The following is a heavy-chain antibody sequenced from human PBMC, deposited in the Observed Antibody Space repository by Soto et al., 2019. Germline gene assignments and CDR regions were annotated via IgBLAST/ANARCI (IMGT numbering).Heavy chain of an antibody. V-gene: IGHV4-39*01. CDR1: GGSISSSSYY. J-gene: IGHJ5*02. Sequence: QLQLQESGPGLVKPSETLSLTCTVSGGSISSSSYYWGWIRQPPGKGLEWIGSIYYSGSTYYNPSLKSRVTISVDTSKNQFSLKLSSVTAADTAVYYCARRNLRKHNQAAAGTWAKKFNWFDPWGQGTLVTVSS. CDR2: IYYSGST. D-gene: IGHD6-13*01. CDR3: ARRNLRKHNQAAAGTWAKKFNWFDP.